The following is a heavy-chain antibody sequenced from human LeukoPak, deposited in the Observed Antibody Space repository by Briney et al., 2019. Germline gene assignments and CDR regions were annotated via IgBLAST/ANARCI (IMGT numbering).Heavy chain of an antibody. D-gene: IGHD2-2*02. CDR3: ARVGRPYCSSTSCYNDY. CDR1: GGSISSYF. J-gene: IGHJ4*02. Sequence: SETLSLTCTVSGGSISSYFWSWIRQPPGKGLEWIGYIYYSGSTNYNPSLKSRVTISVDTSKNQFSLKLSSVTAADTAVYYCARVGRPYCSSTSCYNDYWGQGTLVTVSS. CDR2: IYYSGST. V-gene: IGHV4-59*01.